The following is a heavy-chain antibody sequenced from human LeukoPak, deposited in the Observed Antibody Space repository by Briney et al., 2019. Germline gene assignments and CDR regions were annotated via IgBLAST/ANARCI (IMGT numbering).Heavy chain of an antibody. Sequence: PGGSLRLSCAASGFTVSSNYMSWVRQAPGKGLEWVSAISGSGGRTYYADSVKGRFTISRDNSKNTLYLQMNRLRAEDTAVYYCAKVLVYDRSGDDAFDIWGQGTMVTVSS. CDR1: GFTVSSNY. CDR2: ISGSGGRT. CDR3: AKVLVYDRSGDDAFDI. D-gene: IGHD3-22*01. V-gene: IGHV3-23*01. J-gene: IGHJ3*02.